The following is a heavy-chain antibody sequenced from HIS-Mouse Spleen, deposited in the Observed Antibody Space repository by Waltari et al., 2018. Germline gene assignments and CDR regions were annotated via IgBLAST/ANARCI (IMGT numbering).Heavy chain of an antibody. CDR3: ARGATTVTYYFDY. V-gene: IGHV4-34*01. Sequence: QVQLQQWGAGLLKPSETLSLTCAVYGGSFSGYDWSWIRQPPGKGLGWIGEINHSGSTNYNPSLKSRVTISVDTSKNQFSLKLSSVTAADTAVYYCARGATTVTYYFDYWGQGTLVTVSS. J-gene: IGHJ4*02. CDR2: INHSGST. CDR1: GGSFSGYD. D-gene: IGHD4-17*01.